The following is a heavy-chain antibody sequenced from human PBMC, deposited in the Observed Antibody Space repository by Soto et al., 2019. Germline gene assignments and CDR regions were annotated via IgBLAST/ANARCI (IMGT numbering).Heavy chain of an antibody. Sequence: EVQLLESGGGLVQPGGSLRLSCAAAGFTLSDYAMSWVRQAPEKGLEWVAVIVGRGGGTFYADSVKGRFIVSRDNSKNTLYLQMNSLSAEDTAVYFCGYCSSSGVPIDYWGQGTLVTVSS. D-gene: IGHD4-4*01. V-gene: IGHV3-23*01. CDR3: GYCSSSGVPIDY. J-gene: IGHJ4*02. CDR2: IVGRGGGT. CDR1: GFTLSDYA.